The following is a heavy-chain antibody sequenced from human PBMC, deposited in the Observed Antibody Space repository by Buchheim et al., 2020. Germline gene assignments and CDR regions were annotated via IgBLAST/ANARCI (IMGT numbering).Heavy chain of an antibody. CDR1: GFTFSSYW. CDR2: IKQDGSEK. J-gene: IGHJ4*02. V-gene: IGHV3-7*01. D-gene: IGHD6-6*01. Sequence: EVQLVESGGGLVQPGGSLRLSCAASGFTFSSYWMSWVRQAPGKGLEWVANIKQDGSEKYYVASVKGRFTISRDNAKNSLYLQMNSLRAEDTAVYYCARDSREEQLAPWIDYWGQGTL. CDR3: ARDSREEQLAPWIDY.